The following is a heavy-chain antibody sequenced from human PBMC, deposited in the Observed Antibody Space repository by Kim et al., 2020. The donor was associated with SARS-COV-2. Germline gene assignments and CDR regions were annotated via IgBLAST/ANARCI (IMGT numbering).Heavy chain of an antibody. CDR2: VYDSGSP. Sequence: SETLSPTCSVSGGSMHTSGYYWGWIRQPPGKGLEWIGSVYDSGSPYYNPSLKSRLTISADTSRGQFSLNLHSVSAADTAVYYCARRNSDWNDAFDVWGQG. D-gene: IGHD6-19*01. J-gene: IGHJ3*01. V-gene: IGHV4-39*01. CDR3: ARRNSDWNDAFDV. CDR1: GGSMHTSGYY.